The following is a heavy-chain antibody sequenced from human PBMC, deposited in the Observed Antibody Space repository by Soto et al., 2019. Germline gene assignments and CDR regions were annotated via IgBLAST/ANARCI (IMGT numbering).Heavy chain of an antibody. V-gene: IGHV1-18*01. Sequence: ASVKVSCKACGYTFTSYGISWVRQAPGQGLEWMGWISAYNGNTNYAQKLQGGVTMTTDTSTSTAYMELRSLRSDDTAVYYCARDMVRGVIIKGWFDPWGQGTLVTVSS. CDR1: GYTFTSYG. J-gene: IGHJ5*02. CDR2: ISAYNGNT. CDR3: ARDMVRGVIIKGWFDP. D-gene: IGHD3-10*01.